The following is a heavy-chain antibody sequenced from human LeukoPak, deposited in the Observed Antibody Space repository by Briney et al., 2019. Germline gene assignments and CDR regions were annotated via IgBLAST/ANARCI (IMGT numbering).Heavy chain of an antibody. Sequence: GGSLRLSCAASGFTFSSYWMHWVRQAPGKGLVWVSHINRDGSSKNYADSVKGRFTTSRDNAKKTLYLQMNSLRAEDTAVYYCARPGSAPYFFWGQGTLVTVSS. CDR3: ARPGSAPYFF. CDR2: INRDGSSK. V-gene: IGHV3-74*01. D-gene: IGHD1-14*01. J-gene: IGHJ4*02. CDR1: GFTFSSYW.